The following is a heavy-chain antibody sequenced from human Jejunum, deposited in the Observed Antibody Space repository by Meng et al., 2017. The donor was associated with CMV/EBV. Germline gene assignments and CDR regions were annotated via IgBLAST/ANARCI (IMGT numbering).Heavy chain of an antibody. J-gene: IGHJ4*02. V-gene: IGHV3-9*01. CDR3: AKPLSPYDFWSGTDY. CDR1: FTFEDYA. D-gene: IGHD3-3*01. Sequence: FTFEDYAMHWVRQAPGKGLEWVSGISWNSGNIDYADSVKGRFTISRDNAKNSLYLQMNSLKPEDTALYYCAKPLSPYDFWSGTDYWGQGTLVTVSS. CDR2: ISWNSGNI.